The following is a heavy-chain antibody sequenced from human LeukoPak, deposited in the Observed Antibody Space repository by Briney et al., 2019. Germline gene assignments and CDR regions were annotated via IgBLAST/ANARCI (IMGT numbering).Heavy chain of an antibody. Sequence: GGSLRLSRAASGFTFSNYNMNWVRQAPGKGLEWVSSITSSSTYRYYADSVKGRFTISRDNAKNSLHLQMNSLRAEDTAVYYCAELGITMIGGVWGKGTTVTISS. J-gene: IGHJ6*04. D-gene: IGHD3-10*02. V-gene: IGHV3-21*01. CDR1: GFTFSNYN. CDR3: AELGITMIGGV. CDR2: ITSSSTYR.